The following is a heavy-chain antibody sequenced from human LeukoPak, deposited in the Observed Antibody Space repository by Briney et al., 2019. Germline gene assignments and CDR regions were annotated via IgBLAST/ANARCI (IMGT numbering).Heavy chain of an antibody. D-gene: IGHD3-22*01. Sequence: GGSLRLSCAASGFTFSSYGMHWVRQAPGKGLEWVAFIRYDGGNKYYADSVKGRFTISRDNSKNTLYLQMNSLRADDTAVYYCARVSYYYDSSGYPTDFDYWGQGTLVTVSS. J-gene: IGHJ4*02. CDR2: IRYDGGNK. CDR1: GFTFSSYG. CDR3: ARVSYYYDSSGYPTDFDY. V-gene: IGHV3-30*02.